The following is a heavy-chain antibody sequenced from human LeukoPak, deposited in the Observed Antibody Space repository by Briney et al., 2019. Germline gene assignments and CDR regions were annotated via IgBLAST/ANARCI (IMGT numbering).Heavy chain of an antibody. CDR1: GFTFSNYA. CDR3: ARDLVRYSSGLWGGGMDV. J-gene: IGHJ6*02. CDR2: ISSRGDST. V-gene: IGHV3-23*01. Sequence: GGSLRLSCAASGFTFSNYAMSWVRQVPGRGLEWVSTISSRGDSTYVADSVKGRFTISRDNSKNTMYLQMNSLRAEDTAVYYCARDLVRYSSGLWGGGMDVWGQGTTVTVSS. D-gene: IGHD6-19*01.